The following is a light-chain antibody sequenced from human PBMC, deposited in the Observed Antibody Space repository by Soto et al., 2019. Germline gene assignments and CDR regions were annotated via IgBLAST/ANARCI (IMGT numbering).Light chain of an antibody. CDR2: AAS. CDR3: QQSHSGIT. V-gene: IGKV1-39*01. CDR1: QSIYIH. J-gene: IGKJ5*01. Sequence: DIQMTQSPSSLSASIGDRVTITCRASQSIYIHLNWYQQKAGKAPKLLIYAASSLQRGVPSTFSGGGSGTDFTLTISSLQPEDFATYYCQQSHSGITFGQGTRLEIK.